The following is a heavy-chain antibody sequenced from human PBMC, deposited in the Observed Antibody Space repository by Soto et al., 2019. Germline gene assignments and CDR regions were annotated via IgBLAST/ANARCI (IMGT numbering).Heavy chain of an antibody. Sequence: GSLRLSCAASGFTFSSYAMHWVRQAPGKGLEWVAVISYDGSNKYYADSVKGRFTISRDNSKNTLYLQMNSLRAEDTAVYYCAREGVSGGAARNYYYYGLDVWGQGTTVTVSS. CDR3: AREGVSGGAARNYYYYGLDV. J-gene: IGHJ6*02. CDR1: GFTFSSYA. CDR2: ISYDGSNK. D-gene: IGHD6-6*01. V-gene: IGHV3-30-3*01.